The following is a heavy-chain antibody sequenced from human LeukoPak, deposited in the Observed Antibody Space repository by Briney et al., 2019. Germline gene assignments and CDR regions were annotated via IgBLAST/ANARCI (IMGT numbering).Heavy chain of an antibody. CDR3: ARDEGGDGYNFDYFDY. J-gene: IGHJ4*02. CDR1: GGTFSSYA. V-gene: IGHV1-69*13. CDR2: IIPIFGTA. D-gene: IGHD5-24*01. Sequence: GASVKVSCKASGGTFSSYAISWVRQAPGQGLEWMGGIIPIFGTANYAQKFQGRVTITADESTSTAYMELSSLRSEDTAVYYCARDEGGDGYNFDYFDYWGQGTLVTVSS.